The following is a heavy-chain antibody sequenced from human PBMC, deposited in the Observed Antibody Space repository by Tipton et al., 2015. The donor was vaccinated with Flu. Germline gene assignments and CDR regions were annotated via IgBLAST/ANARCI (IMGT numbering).Heavy chain of an antibody. CDR1: GFSFSSYE. Sequence: SLRLSCAASGFSFSSYEFNWVRQAPGKGLEWVSHISTSGNTIYYADSVKGRFTISRDNAKNSLYLQMNSLRVEDTAVYYCARDHRVRYYGMDVWGQGTTVTVSS. CDR2: ISTSGNTI. V-gene: IGHV3-48*03. J-gene: IGHJ6*02. CDR3: ARDHRVRYYGMDV.